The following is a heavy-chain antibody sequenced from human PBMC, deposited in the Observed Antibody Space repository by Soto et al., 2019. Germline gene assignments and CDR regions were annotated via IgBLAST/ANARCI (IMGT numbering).Heavy chain of an antibody. V-gene: IGHV3-23*01. J-gene: IGHJ3*02. CDR2: VTGSSGST. CDR3: AKRYGSSSWYKAFDI. CDR1: GFTFSNYW. Sequence: PGGSLRLSCVASGFTFSNYWMHWVRQAPGKGLEWVSRVTGSSGSTYYADSVKGRFTISRDNSRNTLYLQMNSLRAEDTAVYYCAKRYGSSSWYKAFDIWGQGTMVTVSS. D-gene: IGHD6-13*01.